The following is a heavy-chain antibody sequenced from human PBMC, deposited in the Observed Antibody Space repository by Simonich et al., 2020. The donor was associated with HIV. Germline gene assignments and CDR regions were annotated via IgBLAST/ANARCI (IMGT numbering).Heavy chain of an antibody. J-gene: IGHJ2*01. CDR2: INQRGST. CDR1: GGSFSGYY. Sequence: QVQLQQWGAGLLKPSETLSLTCAVYGGSFSGYYWNWIRQPPGKGLEWIGEINQRGSTNYNPDLKSRVTISVDTSKNQFSLKLSAVTAADTAVYYCARAGRGSGSSFYWYFDLWGRGTLVTVSS. D-gene: IGHD1-26*01. V-gene: IGHV4-34*01. CDR3: ARAGRGSGSSFYWYFDL.